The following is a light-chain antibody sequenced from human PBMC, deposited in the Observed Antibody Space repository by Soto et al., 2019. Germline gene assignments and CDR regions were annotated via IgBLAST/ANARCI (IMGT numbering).Light chain of an antibody. CDR2: EVN. CDR1: SGDVGGYRY. CDR3: ASYASNTNLV. J-gene: IGLJ3*02. Sequence: QSALTQPASVSGSPGQSITISCSGTSGDVGGYRYVSWYQQHPGKAPKLIIYEVNNRPSGVSHRFSGSKSGNTASLTISDLQAEDEADYHCASYASNTNLVFGGGTQLTVL. V-gene: IGLV2-14*03.